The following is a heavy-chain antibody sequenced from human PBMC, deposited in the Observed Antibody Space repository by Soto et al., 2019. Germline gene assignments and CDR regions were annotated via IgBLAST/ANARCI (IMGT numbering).Heavy chain of an antibody. J-gene: IGHJ4*02. V-gene: IGHV3-23*01. D-gene: IGHD3-10*01. CDR1: GLTFGSRA. Sequence: PGGSLRLSCVASGLTFGSRAMSWVRQAPGEGLQWVSTITETGGDAKYADSVRGRFVISRDNSKKTLYLQMTSLTAEDSAMYFCARGSTDSYPGSRIFDFWGRGTLVTVSS. CDR3: ARGSTDSYPGSRIFDF. CDR2: ITETGGDA.